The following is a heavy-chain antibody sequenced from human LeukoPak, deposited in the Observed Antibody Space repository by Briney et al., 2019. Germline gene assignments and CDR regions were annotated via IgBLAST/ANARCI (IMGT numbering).Heavy chain of an antibody. V-gene: IGHV3-21*01. CDR1: GFTFRSYT. CDR3: ARDRRFYYDSSDNDAFDI. J-gene: IGHJ3*02. D-gene: IGHD3-22*01. CDR2: ISSSSSYI. Sequence: GGSLRLSCAASGFTFRSYTMNWVRQTPGKGLEWGSSISSSSSYIYYADSVKGRFTVSRDNAKNSLYLQMNSLRAEDTAVYYCARDRRFYYDSSDNDAFDIWGQGTMVTVSS.